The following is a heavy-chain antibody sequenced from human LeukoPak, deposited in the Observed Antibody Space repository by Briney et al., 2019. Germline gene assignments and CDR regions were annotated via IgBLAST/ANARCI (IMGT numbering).Heavy chain of an antibody. Sequence: ASVKVSCKTSGYTFTSYGISWVRQAPGQGLEWMGIINPSGGSTSYAQKFQGRVTMTRDTSTSTVYMELSSLRSEDTAVYYCARSSGSYDIDYWGQGTLVTVSS. CDR2: INPSGGST. CDR1: GYTFTSYG. D-gene: IGHD1-26*01. CDR3: ARSSGSYDIDY. J-gene: IGHJ4*02. V-gene: IGHV1-46*01.